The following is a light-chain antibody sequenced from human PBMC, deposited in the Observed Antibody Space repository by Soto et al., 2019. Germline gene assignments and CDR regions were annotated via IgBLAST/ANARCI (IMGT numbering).Light chain of an antibody. CDR3: SSYTTSSTQV. Sequence: QSALTQPASVAGSPGQSITISCTGTSSEIGNYNYVSWYQQHPGKVPKIMIYEVSNRPSGVSNRFSGSKSGNTASLAISGLPAEDEADYYCSSYTTSSTQVFGGGTKLTVL. CDR1: SSEIGNYNY. V-gene: IGLV2-14*01. CDR2: EVS. J-gene: IGLJ3*02.